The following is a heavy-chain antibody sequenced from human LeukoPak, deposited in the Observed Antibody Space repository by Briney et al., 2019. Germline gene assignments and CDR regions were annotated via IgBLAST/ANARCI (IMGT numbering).Heavy chain of an antibody. Sequence: SETLSLTCTVSGGSFTSYYWSWIRQPPGKGLEWIGYIYTSGSTKYNPSLKSRVTMSVDTSKNQFSLKLNSMTAADTAVYYCARLNDYSSSFDPWGQGTLVTVSS. J-gene: IGHJ5*02. CDR2: IYTSGST. D-gene: IGHD6-6*01. V-gene: IGHV4-4*09. CDR3: ARLNDYSSSFDP. CDR1: GGSFTSYY.